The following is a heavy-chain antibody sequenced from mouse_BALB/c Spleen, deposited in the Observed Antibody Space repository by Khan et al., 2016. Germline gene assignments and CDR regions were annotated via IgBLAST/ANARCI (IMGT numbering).Heavy chain of an antibody. D-gene: IGHD2-4*01. CDR1: GFNIKDTY. CDR3: AFYDYDVGWYFDY. V-gene: IGHV14-3*02. CDR2: IDPANGNT. Sequence: VQLQQSGAELVRPGASVKLSCTASGFNIKDTYMHWVKQRPEQGLEWIGRIDPANGNTKYDPKFQGKATITADTSSNTAYLQLSSLTSEDTAVYYCAFYDYDVGWYFDYWGQGTTLTVSS. J-gene: IGHJ2*01.